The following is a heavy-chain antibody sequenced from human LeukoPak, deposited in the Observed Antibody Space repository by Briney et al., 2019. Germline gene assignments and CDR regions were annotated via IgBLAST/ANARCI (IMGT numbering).Heavy chain of an antibody. V-gene: IGHV4-34*01. CDR2: INHSGST. D-gene: IGHD3-22*01. Sequence: SETLSLTCAVYGGSFSGYYWSWIRQPPGKGLEWIGEINHSGSTNYNPSLKSRVTISVDTSKNQFSLKLSSVTAADTAVYYCARHRHYYDSSGYGYFQHWGQGTLVTVSS. J-gene: IGHJ1*01. CDR3: ARHRHYYDSSGYGYFQH. CDR1: GGSFSGYY.